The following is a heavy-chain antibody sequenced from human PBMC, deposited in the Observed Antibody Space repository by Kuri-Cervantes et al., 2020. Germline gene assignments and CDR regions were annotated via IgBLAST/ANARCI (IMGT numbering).Heavy chain of an antibody. CDR1: GGTFSSYT. V-gene: IGHV1-69*02. D-gene: IGHD1-26*01. Sequence: SVKVSCKASGGTFSSYTISWVRQAPGQGLEWMRRIIPILGIANYAQKFQGRVTITADKSTSTAYMELSSLRSEDTAVYYCAADPPTRVGATPHDAFDIWGQGTMVTVSS. J-gene: IGHJ3*02. CDR3: AADPPTRVGATPHDAFDI. CDR2: IIPILGIA.